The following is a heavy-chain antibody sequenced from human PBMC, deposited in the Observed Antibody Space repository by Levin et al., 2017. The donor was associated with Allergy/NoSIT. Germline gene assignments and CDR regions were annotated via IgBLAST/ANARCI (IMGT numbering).Heavy chain of an antibody. CDR2: IYHSGST. D-gene: IGHD5-18*01. J-gene: IGHJ4*02. CDR1: GYSISSGYY. V-gene: IGHV4-38-2*01. CDR3: AGGAAMAPPPAYYFDY. Sequence: PSETLSLTCAVSGYSISSGYYWGWIRQPPGKGLEWIGSIYHSGSTYYNPSLKSRVTISVDTSKNQFSLKLSSVTAADTAVYYCAGGAAMAPPPAYYFDYWGQGTLVTVSS.